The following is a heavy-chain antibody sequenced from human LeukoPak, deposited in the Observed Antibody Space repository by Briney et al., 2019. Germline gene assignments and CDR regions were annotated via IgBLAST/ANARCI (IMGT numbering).Heavy chain of an antibody. CDR1: GYSISSGYY. CDR2: IYHSGST. V-gene: IGHV4-38-2*02. Sequence: PSETLSLTCTVSGYSISSGYYCGWIRQPPGKGLEWSGSIYHSGSTYYNPSLKSRVTISVDTSKNQFSLKLSSVTAADTAVYYCARAIRRYYYYYYMDVWGKGTTVTVSS. CDR3: ARAIRRYYYYYYMDV. J-gene: IGHJ6*03.